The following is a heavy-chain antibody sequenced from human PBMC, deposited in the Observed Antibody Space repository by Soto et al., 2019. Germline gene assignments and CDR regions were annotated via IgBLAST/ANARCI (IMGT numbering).Heavy chain of an antibody. D-gene: IGHD2-2*01. Sequence: QVQLQQWGAGLLKPSETPSLTCAVYGGSFSGYYWSWIRQPPGKGLEWIGEINHSGSTNYNPSLKSRVTISVDTSKNQFSLKLSSVTAADTAVYYCARSQRKYCSSTSCYLDYWGQGTLVTVSS. CDR1: GGSFSGYY. CDR3: ARSQRKYCSSTSCYLDY. V-gene: IGHV4-34*01. CDR2: INHSGST. J-gene: IGHJ4*02.